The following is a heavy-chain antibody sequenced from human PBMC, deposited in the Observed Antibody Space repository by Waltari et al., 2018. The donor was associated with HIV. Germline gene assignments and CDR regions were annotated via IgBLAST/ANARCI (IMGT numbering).Heavy chain of an antibody. Sequence: DVKLLESGGGLVKPGGSLRYSCEVSGITFTNACLSWFRPGPGKGPQWLGHIRSKSDGGTTDYAAPVRGRFTISTDDLNNTMSLEMKSLKVEDTGVYYCTTFEMGSTRNYWGQGTLVTVSS. J-gene: IGHJ4*02. CDR2: IRSKSDGGTT. D-gene: IGHD1-26*01. V-gene: IGHV3-15*01. CDR3: TTFEMGSTRNY. CDR1: GITFTNAC.